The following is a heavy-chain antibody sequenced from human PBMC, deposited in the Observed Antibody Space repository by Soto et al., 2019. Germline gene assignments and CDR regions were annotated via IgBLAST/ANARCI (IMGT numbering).Heavy chain of an antibody. CDR3: ARAPPYPLAFDI. CDR2: INAGNGNT. Sequence: QVQLVQFGAEEKKPGASVKVSCMASGYTFTSYAMHWVRQAHGQRLEWMGWINAGNGNTKYSQNFQGRVTITRDTSASTAYMELSSLRSEDTAVYYCARAPPYPLAFDIWGQGTMVTVSS. CDR1: GYTFTSYA. J-gene: IGHJ3*02. V-gene: IGHV1-3*05.